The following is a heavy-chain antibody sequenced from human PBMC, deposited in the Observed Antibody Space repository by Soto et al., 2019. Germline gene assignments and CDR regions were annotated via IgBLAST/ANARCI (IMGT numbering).Heavy chain of an antibody. J-gene: IGHJ6*02. CDR2: IYSAGNT. D-gene: IGHD1-26*01. CDR3: ARDFVVGGPTINYYYGMDV. V-gene: IGHV3-66*01. CDR1: GFTVSSNY. Sequence: EVQLVESGGDLVQPGGSLRLSCAASGFTVSSNYMSSIRQAPGKGLEWISIIYSAGNTYDADSVKGRFTISRDNSKNTRYLQMNSLGAEDTAVYYCARDFVVGGPTINYYYGMDVWGQGTTVTVS.